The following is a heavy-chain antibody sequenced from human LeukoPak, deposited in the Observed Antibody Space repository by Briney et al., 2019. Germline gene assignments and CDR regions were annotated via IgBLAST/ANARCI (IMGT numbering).Heavy chain of an antibody. CDR2: ISGSGGST. CDR1: GFTFSSYA. CDR3: AKAGYYDSSGYPYDAFDI. V-gene: IGHV3-23*01. J-gene: IGHJ3*02. D-gene: IGHD3-22*01. Sequence: GGSLRLSCAASGFTFSSYAMSWVRQAPGKGLEWVSAISGSGGSTYYADSVKGRFTISRDNSKNTLYLQMNSLRAEDTAVYYCAKAGYYDSSGYPYDAFDIWGQGTMVTVSS.